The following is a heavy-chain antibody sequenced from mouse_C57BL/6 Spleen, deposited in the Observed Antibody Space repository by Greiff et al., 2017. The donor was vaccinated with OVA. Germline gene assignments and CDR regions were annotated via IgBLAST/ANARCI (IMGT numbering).Heavy chain of an antibody. V-gene: IGHV1-64*01. J-gene: IGHJ4*01. Sequence: QVHVKQPGAELVKPGASVKLSCKASGYTFTSYWMHWVKQRPGQGLEWIGMIHPNSGSTNYNEKFKSKATLTVDKSSSTAYMQLSSLTSEDSAVYYCARRGYLYAMDYWGQGTSVTVSS. CDR1: GYTFTSYW. D-gene: IGHD3-1*01. CDR3: ARRGYLYAMDY. CDR2: IHPNSGST.